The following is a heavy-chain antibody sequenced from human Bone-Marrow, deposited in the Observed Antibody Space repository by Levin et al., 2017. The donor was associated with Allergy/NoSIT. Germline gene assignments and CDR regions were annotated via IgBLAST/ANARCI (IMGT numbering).Heavy chain of an antibody. CDR3: ARETIVVVPALTPGYFDY. J-gene: IGHJ4*02. CDR2: INHSGST. CDR1: GGSFSGYY. V-gene: IGHV4-34*01. Sequence: SQTLSLTCAVYGGSFSGYYWSWIRQPPGKGLEWIGEINHSGSTNYNPSLKSRVTISVDTSKNQFSLKLSSVTAADTAVYYCARETIVVVPALTPGYFDYWGQGTLVTVSS. D-gene: IGHD2-2*01.